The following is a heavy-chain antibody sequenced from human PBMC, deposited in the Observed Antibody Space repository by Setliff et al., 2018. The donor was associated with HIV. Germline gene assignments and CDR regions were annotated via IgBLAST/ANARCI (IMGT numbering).Heavy chain of an antibody. D-gene: IGHD4-4*01. Sequence: SETLSLTCTVSGGSISSGSYYWSWIRQPAGKGLEWIGHIYTSGSTNYNPSLKSRLTISLDTSKNKFSLKLSSVAAADTAVYYCAREPDYSNYYWFDPWGQGTLVTVSS. V-gene: IGHV4-61*09. CDR3: AREPDYSNYYWFDP. J-gene: IGHJ5*02. CDR1: GGSISSGSYY. CDR2: IYTSGST.